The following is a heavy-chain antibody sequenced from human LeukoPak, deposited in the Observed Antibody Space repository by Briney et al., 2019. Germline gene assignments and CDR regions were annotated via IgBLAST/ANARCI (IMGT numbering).Heavy chain of an antibody. V-gene: IGHV3-11*04. CDR2: ISSSRITT. CDR3: ARDLTSVPTR. J-gene: IGHJ4*02. Sequence: GGSLRLSCAASGFTFSDYYMTWIRQAPGKGLEWVSYISSSRITTHYADSVKGRFTISSDNAKKLLYLQMNSLRDEDTAVYYCARDLTSVPTRWGQGTLVTVSS. CDR1: GFTFSDYY. D-gene: IGHD4-17*01.